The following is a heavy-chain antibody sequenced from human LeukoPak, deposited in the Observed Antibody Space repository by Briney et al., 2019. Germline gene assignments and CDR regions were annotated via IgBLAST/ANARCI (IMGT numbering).Heavy chain of an antibody. V-gene: IGHV4-39*01. Sequence: PSETLSLTCTVSGGSVSSSSYYWGWIRQPPGKGLEWIGSIYYGGNTYYNPSLMSRVTISVDTSKNQFSLKLSSVTAADTAVYYCARRPVTSNWFDPWGQGTLVTVSS. CDR1: GGSVSSSSYY. D-gene: IGHD4-17*01. CDR2: IYYGGNT. CDR3: ARRPVTSNWFDP. J-gene: IGHJ5*02.